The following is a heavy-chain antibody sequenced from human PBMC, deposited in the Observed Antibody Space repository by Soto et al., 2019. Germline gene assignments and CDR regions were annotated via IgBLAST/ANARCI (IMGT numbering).Heavy chain of an antibody. J-gene: IGHJ6*02. D-gene: IGHD7-27*01. CDR2: INPKNGDT. Sequence: ASVKVSCKASGYTLIHYYIHWARQAPGQGLEWLEWINPKNGDTKTTQNFQGRVTLTRDTSISAAYMEISRLRSDDTAIYYCARSTGGHSFNGMDVWGQGTSVTVSS. CDR3: ARSTGGHSFNGMDV. CDR1: GYTLIHYY. V-gene: IGHV1-2*02.